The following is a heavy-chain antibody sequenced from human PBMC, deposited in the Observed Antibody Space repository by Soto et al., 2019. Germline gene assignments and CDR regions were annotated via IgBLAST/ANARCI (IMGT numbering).Heavy chain of an antibody. Sequence: QVQLLQSGAEVKKPGSSVKVSCKASGGTFSSYAISWVRQAPGQGLEWMGGIIPIFGTANYAQKFQGRVTITAYESTRTAYMELSSLRSEDTAVYYCASKGVLRYFDWLPPYYYYGMDVWGQGTTVTVSS. CDR1: GGTFSSYA. J-gene: IGHJ6*02. V-gene: IGHV1-69*01. CDR2: IIPIFGTA. D-gene: IGHD3-9*01. CDR3: ASKGVLRYFDWLPPYYYYGMDV.